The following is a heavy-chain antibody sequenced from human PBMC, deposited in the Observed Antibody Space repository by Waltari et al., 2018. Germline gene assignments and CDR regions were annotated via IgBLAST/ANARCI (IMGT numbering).Heavy chain of an antibody. CDR3: AIGYSSGWYYAFDI. D-gene: IGHD6-19*01. CDR2: IYYIGST. J-gene: IGHJ3*02. V-gene: IGHV4-59*01. CDR1: GGSISSYY. Sequence: QVQLQESGPGLVKPSETLSLTCAVAGGSISSYYWSWVRQPPGKGLEWIGYIYYIGSTNYNPSLKSRVTISVDTSKNQFSLKLSSVTAADTAVYYWAIGYSSGWYYAFDIWGQGTMVTVSS.